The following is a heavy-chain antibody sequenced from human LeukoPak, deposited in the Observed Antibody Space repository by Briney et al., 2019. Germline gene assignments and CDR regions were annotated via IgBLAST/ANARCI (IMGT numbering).Heavy chain of an antibody. V-gene: IGHV3-33*01. CDR1: GFTFSSYG. CDR3: ARAKAYCSGGSCYSDYYYGMDV. Sequence: PGRSLRLSCAASGFTFSSYGMHWVRQAPGKGLEWVAVIWYDGSNKYYADSVKGRFTISSDNSKNTLYLQMNSLRAEDTAVYYCARAKAYCSGGSCYSDYYYGMDVWGKGTTVTVSS. D-gene: IGHD2-15*01. CDR2: IWYDGSNK. J-gene: IGHJ6*04.